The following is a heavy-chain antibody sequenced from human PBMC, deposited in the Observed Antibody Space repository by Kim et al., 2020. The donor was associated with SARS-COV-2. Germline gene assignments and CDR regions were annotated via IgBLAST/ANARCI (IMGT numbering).Heavy chain of an antibody. Sequence: SVKVSCKASGGTFSSYVISWVRQAPGQGLEWMGGIIPMFGTTKYAQKFQGRVTITADESTRTAYMELSSLTSDDTAVYYCAKVDDYYYDSSVYHFQRWGQGTLHSVPS. CDR2: IIPMFGTT. J-gene: IGHJ1*01. CDR1: GGTFSSYV. V-gene: IGHV1-69*13. CDR3: AKVDDYYYDSSVYHFQR. D-gene: IGHD3-22*01.